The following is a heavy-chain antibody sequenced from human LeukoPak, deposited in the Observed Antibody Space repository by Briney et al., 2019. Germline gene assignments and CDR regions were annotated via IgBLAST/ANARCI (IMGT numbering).Heavy chain of an antibody. CDR2: LYYTGST. CDR3: ARHGVENGVDV. Sequence: SETLSLTCSVSGGSISGYYWSWIRQPPGRGLEWVGYLYYTGSTNYNASLRSRVIISGDTSKNQFSLNLSSVTAADTAVYYCARHGVENGVDVWGQGTTVTVSS. CDR1: GGSISGYY. J-gene: IGHJ6*02. D-gene: IGHD3-16*01. V-gene: IGHV4-59*08.